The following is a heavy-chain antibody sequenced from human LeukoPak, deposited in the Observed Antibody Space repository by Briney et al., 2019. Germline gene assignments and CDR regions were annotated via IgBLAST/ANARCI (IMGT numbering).Heavy chain of an antibody. J-gene: IGHJ4*02. D-gene: IGHD2-2*01. V-gene: IGHV4-34*01. CDR3: ARGGVREQLLIDY. CDR1: GGSFSGYY. Sequence: SETLSLTCAVYGGSFSGYYWSWIRQPQGKGLEWNGEINHSGSTNYHRSLKSRVTISVDTSKNHFSLKLSSVTAADTAVYYCARGGVREQLLIDYGGQGTLVTVSS. CDR2: INHSGST.